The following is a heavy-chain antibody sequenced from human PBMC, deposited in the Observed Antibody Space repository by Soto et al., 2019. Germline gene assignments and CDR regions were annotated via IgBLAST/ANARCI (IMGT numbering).Heavy chain of an antibody. CDR1: GLTFSSYS. D-gene: IGHD3-22*01. Sequence: EVQLVESGGGLVKPGGSLRLSCAASGLTFSSYSMNWVRQAPGKGLEWVSSISSSSSYIYYADSVKGRFTISRDNAKNSLYLQMNSLSAEDTAVYYFASSDGIVVVITYWGQGTLVTVSS. CDR3: ASSDGIVVVITY. V-gene: IGHV3-21*01. CDR2: ISSSSSYI. J-gene: IGHJ4*02.